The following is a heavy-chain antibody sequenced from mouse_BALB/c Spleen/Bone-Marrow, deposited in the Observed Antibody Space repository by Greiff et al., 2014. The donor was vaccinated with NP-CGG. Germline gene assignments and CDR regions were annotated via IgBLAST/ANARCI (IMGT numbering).Heavy chain of an antibody. CDR3: AKHDTTVVLDY. D-gene: IGHD1-1*01. CDR2: IWGGGIT. Sequence: ESGPSLVASSQSLSITCTVSGFSLTDYGVSWIRQPPGKGLEWLGVIWGGGITYYNSTLKSRLSISKDNSKSQVFLKMNSLQTDDTAMYYCAKHDTTVVLDYWGQGTTLTVSS. CDR1: GFSLTDYG. V-gene: IGHV2-6-5*01. J-gene: IGHJ2*01.